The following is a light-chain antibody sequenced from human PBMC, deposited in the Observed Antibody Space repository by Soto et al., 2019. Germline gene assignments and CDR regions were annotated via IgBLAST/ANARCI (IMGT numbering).Light chain of an antibody. J-gene: IGLJ1*01. CDR2: EVN. CDR1: SSDVGGYNY. CDR3: IAYTSGSTLYV. Sequence: QSALTQPPSVSGSPGQSITISRTGTSSDVGGYNYVSWYQHHPGKAPKLMIYEVNNRPSGVSNRFSGSRSGNTASLTISGLQAEDEADYYCIAYTSGSTLYVFGTGTKVTVL. V-gene: IGLV2-14*01.